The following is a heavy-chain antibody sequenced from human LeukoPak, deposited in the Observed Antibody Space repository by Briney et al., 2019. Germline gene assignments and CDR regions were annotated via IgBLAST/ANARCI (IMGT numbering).Heavy chain of an antibody. J-gene: IGHJ6*02. V-gene: IGHV1-8*01. CDR2: MNPNSGNT. CDR1: GYTFTSYD. Sequence: ASVKVSFKASGYTFTSYDINWVRQATGQGLEWMGWMNPNSGNTGYAQKFQGRVTMTRNTSISTAYMELSSLRSEDTAVYYCARVGYYYYGMDVWGQGTTVTVSS. CDR3: ARVGYYYYGMDV.